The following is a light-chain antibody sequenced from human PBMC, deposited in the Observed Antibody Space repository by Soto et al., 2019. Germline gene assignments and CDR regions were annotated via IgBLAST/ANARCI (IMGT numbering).Light chain of an antibody. J-gene: IGLJ1*01. CDR3: HSYDSARRGSV. V-gene: IGLV2-8*01. Sequence: SALTHPPSASGSPAQSVTLSCTGGSRAVGGYYYVXWYQQYPGKAAKLIIFDVIPRPPGVPDRCAGSKSGNTASLPVSGLHAEGDADYYCHSYDSARRGSVFGSGPKGTVL. CDR2: DVI. CDR1: SRAVGGYYY.